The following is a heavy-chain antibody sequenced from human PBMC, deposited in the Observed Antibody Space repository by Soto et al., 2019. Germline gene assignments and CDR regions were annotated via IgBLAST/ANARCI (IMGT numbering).Heavy chain of an antibody. CDR1: GFIFSSYA. CDR3: AKDPFPLLDPTTFDY. D-gene: IGHD3-3*01. CDR2: ISGSGGST. J-gene: IGHJ4*02. Sequence: GGSLRVSCAASGFIFSSYAMSWGRQAPGKGLEWVSAISGSGGSTYYADSVKGRFTISRDNSKNTLYLQMNSLRAEDTAVYYCAKDPFPLLDPTTFDYWGQGTLVTVSS. V-gene: IGHV3-23*01.